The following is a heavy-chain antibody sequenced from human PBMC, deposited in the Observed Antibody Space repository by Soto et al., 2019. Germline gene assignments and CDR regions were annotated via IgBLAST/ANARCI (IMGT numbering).Heavy chain of an antibody. CDR3: VRGGGGGQFDY. J-gene: IGHJ4*02. CDR2: ISINSNHK. V-gene: IGHV3-11*06. D-gene: IGHD2-21*01. Sequence: PGGSLTLTCAASGFTFSDFYMTWVRQAPGKGLEWLSYISINSNHKEYGDSVKGRHTISRDNAKNSPYLQMNSLRADDTAVYYCVRGGGGGQFDYWGQGTLVTVSS. CDR1: GFTFSDFY.